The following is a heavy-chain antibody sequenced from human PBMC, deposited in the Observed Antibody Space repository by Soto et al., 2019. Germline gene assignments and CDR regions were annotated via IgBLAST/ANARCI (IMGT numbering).Heavy chain of an antibody. J-gene: IGHJ6*02. CDR2: IYYSGST. V-gene: IGHV4-31*03. CDR3: AIDRGSGWFYYYYGMDV. Sequence: SETLSLTCTVSGGSISSGGYYWSWIRQHPGKGLEWIGYIYYSGSTYYNTSLKSRVTISVDTSKNQFSLKLSSVTAADTAVYYCAIDRGSGWFYYYYGMDVWGQGTTVTVSS. D-gene: IGHD6-19*01. CDR1: GGSISSGGYY.